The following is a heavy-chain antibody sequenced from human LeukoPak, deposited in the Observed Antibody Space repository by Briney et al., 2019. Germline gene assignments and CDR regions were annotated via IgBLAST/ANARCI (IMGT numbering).Heavy chain of an antibody. V-gene: IGHV3-33*01. D-gene: IGHD6-13*01. CDR2: IWDDGSNQ. CDR1: GFTFSRYG. Sequence: GGSLRLSCAASGFTFSRYGMHWVRQAPGKGLEWVAVIWDDGSNQYYADSVKGRFTISRDNPKNTLHLQMNSLRAGDTAAYYCARGRGSSWYLDNWGQGTLVTVSS. J-gene: IGHJ4*02. CDR3: ARGRGSSWYLDN.